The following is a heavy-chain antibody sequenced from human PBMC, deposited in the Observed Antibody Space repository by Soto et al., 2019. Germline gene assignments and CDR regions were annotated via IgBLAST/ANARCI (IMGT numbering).Heavy chain of an antibody. CDR1: GFTFGDYA. V-gene: IGHV3-49*03. CDR2: IRSKAYGGTT. D-gene: IGHD3-10*01. CDR3: TREYYYGSGRDMDV. Sequence: ESGGGLVQPGRSLRLSCTASGFTFGDYAMSWFRQAPGKGLEWVGFIRSKAYGGTTEYAASVKGRFTISRDDSKSIAYLQMNSLKTEDTAVYYCTREYYYGSGRDMDVWGKGTTVTVSS. J-gene: IGHJ6*03.